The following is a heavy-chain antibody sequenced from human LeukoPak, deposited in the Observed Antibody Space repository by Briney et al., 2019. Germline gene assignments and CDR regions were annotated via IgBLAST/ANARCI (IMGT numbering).Heavy chain of an antibody. CDR1: GGSISSYY. CDR3: ARGAYYYDSSRYHYFDY. CDR2: IYTSGST. V-gene: IGHV4-4*07. D-gene: IGHD3-22*01. Sequence: SETLSLTCTVSGGSISSYYWSWIRQPAGKGLEWIGRIYTSGSTNYNPSLKSRVTMSVDTSKNQFSLKLSSVTAADTAVYYCARGAYYYDSSRYHYFDYWGQGALVTVSS. J-gene: IGHJ4*02.